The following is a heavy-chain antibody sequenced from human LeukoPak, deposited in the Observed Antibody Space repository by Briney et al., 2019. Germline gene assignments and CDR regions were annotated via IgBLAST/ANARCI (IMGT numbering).Heavy chain of an antibody. D-gene: IGHD5-18*01. Sequence: GGSLRLSCAASGFTFSSSGMHWVRQAPGKGLEWVAVIWYDGNNKYYADSVKGRFTISRDNSKNTLYLQMNSLRAEDTAVYYCAKGRGNSHGNFHYWGQGTLVTVSS. J-gene: IGHJ4*02. CDR2: IWYDGNNK. V-gene: IGHV3-33*06. CDR1: GFTFSSSG. CDR3: AKGRGNSHGNFHY.